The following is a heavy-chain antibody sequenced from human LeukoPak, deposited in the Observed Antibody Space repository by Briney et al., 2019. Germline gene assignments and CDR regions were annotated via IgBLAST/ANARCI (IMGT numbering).Heavy chain of an antibody. V-gene: IGHV1-8*01. J-gene: IGHJ4*02. Sequence: ASVKVSCKASGYTFTSYDINWVRQATGQGLEWMGRLNPNCGNTDYPQRFQGRVTMTRNTSISTAYMELSSLRSEDTAVYYCARGSSSCFDFWGQGTLVTVSS. CDR2: LNPNCGNT. CDR1: GYTFTSYD. D-gene: IGHD6-13*01. CDR3: ARGSSSCFDF.